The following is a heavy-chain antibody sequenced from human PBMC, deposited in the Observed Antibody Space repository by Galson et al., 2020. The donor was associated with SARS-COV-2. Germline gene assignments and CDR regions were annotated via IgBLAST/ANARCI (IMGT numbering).Heavy chain of an antibody. CDR2: ISSSSSYI. Sequence: ASVKVSCAASGFTFSSYSMNWVRQAQGTGLEWVSSISSSSSYIYYADSVKGRFTISRDNAKNSLYLQMNSLRAEDTAVYYCASPRRYSGYVFDYWGQGTLVTVSS. CDR1: GFTFSSYS. D-gene: IGHD5-12*01. CDR3: ASPRRYSGYVFDY. J-gene: IGHJ4*02. V-gene: IGHV3-21*01.